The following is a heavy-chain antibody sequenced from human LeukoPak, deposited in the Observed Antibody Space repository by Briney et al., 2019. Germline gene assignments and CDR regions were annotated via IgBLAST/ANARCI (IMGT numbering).Heavy chain of an antibody. CDR3: ARLTYYDFWSGYNYAFDI. CDR1: GYTFTFYY. J-gene: IGHJ3*02. V-gene: IGHV1-2*02. CDR2: SDPKSGAT. Sequence: ASVKVSCKASGYTFTFYYIHWLRQVPGQAFEWVGWSDPKSGATKYEHFQGRVTMTSDTSTRTAYMELSRLRSDGTAVYYCARLTYYDFWSGYNYAFDIWGQGTMVTVSS. D-gene: IGHD3-3*01.